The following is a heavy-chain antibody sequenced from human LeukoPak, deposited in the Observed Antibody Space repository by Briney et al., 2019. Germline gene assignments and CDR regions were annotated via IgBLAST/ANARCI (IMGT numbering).Heavy chain of an antibody. V-gene: IGHV1-69*04. CDR2: INPILGIA. D-gene: IGHD6-6*01. CDR3: ARVAVYSSSSGEDY. CDR1: GGTFSSYA. Sequence: ASVKVSCKASGGTFSSYAISWVRQAPGQGLEWMGRINPILGIANYAKKFQGKVTITADKSTSTAYMELSSLRSEDTAVYYCARVAVYSSSSGEDYWGQGTLVTVSS. J-gene: IGHJ4*02.